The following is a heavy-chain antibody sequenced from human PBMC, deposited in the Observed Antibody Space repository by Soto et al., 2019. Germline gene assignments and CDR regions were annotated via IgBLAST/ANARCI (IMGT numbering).Heavy chain of an antibody. CDR2: IKWDASEK. V-gene: IGHV3-7*01. CDR1: GFTFGIYW. J-gene: IGHJ6*02. CDR3: ASGSSSYHGMDV. Sequence: LRLSCAASGFTFGIYWMSWVRQAPGKGLEWLATIKWDASEKKYVDSVKGRFTMSRDNAKNSLYLQMDSLRAEDTAVYYCASGSSSYHGMDVWGQGTTVTVSS. D-gene: IGHD6-6*01.